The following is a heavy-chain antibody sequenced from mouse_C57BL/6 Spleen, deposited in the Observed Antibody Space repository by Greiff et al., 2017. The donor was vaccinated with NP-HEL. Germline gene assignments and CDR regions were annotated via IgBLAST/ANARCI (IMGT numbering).Heavy chain of an antibody. J-gene: IGHJ2*01. CDR2: IDPSDSET. D-gene: IGHD1-1*01. CDR1: GYTFTSYW. CDR3: ARGDTTVVGLDY. V-gene: IGHV1-52*01. Sequence: QVQLQQPGAELVRPGSSVKLSCKASGYTFTSYWMHWVKQRPIQGLEWIGNIDPSDSETHYNQKFKDKATLTVDKSSSTAYMQLSSLTSEDSAVYYCARGDTTVVGLDYWGQGTTLTVSS.